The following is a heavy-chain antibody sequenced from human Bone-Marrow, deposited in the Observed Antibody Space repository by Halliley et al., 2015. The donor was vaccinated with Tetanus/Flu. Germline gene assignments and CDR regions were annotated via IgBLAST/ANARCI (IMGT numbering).Heavy chain of an antibody. CDR2: IYDDGRT. J-gene: IGHJ5*01. D-gene: IGHD1-26*01. CDR1: GFIVSDFY. Sequence: SLRLSCAASGFIVSDFYMNWVRQAPGGGLEWVSLIYDDGRTYYADSVEGRFTISRDNSKNTLYLQMNNLRAEDTAVYYCARGRGPSIVHSTGGFDSWGQGTLVTVSS. CDR3: ARGRGPSIVHSTGGFDS. V-gene: IGHV3-53*01.